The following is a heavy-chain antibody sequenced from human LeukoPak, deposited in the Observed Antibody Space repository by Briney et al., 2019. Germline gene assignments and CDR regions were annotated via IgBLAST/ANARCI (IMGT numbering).Heavy chain of an antibody. CDR2: IYYSGST. D-gene: IGHD1-26*01. V-gene: IGHV4-39*01. CDR1: GGSISSTSYY. J-gene: IGHJ4*02. Sequence: SETLSLTFTGFGGSISSTSYYWGWIRQPPGKGLEWIGSIYYSGSTYYNPSLKSRVTISVDTSKNQFSRKLSSVTAADTAVYYCARIVGVSPYWSQGTLVTVSS. CDR3: ARIVGVSPY.